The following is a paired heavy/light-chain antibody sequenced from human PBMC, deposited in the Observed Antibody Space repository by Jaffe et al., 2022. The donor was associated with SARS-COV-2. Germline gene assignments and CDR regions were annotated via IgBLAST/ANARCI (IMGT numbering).Light chain of an antibody. V-gene: IGLV3-21*04. CDR3: QVWDGSSDRPV. J-gene: IGLJ2*01. Sequence: SYVLAQPPSVAVAPGKTANIPCAGNNIESKSVHWYQQRPGQAPVVVVSYNSDRPSGIPDRFSGSNSGNTATLTITRVEAGDEADYYCQVWDGSSDRPVLGGGTMLTVL. CDR1: NIESKS. CDR2: YNS.
Heavy chain of an antibody. Sequence: QVQLVQSGAEVKKPGSSVKVSCKASGGIFSNFGLSWVRQIHGQGLEWMGGIIPMFGSRSYAETLQGRLTITADDSTATVYMELSSLKPDDTAVYFCATNRVFFGSNTGSYPPWDVWGKGTTVTVSS. CDR3: ATNRVFFGSNTGSYPPWDV. V-gene: IGHV1-69*01. D-gene: IGHD3-10*01. CDR1: GGIFSNFG. CDR2: IIPMFGSR. J-gene: IGHJ6*04.